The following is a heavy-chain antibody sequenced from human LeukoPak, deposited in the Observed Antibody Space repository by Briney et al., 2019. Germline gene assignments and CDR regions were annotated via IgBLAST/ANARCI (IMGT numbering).Heavy chain of an antibody. Sequence: SETLSLTCAVYGGSFSGYYWSWIRQPPGKGLEWIGEINHSGSTNYNPSLKSRVTISVDTSKNQFSLKLSSVTAADTAVYYCARGQVVVVPAAAGYYYGMDVWGQGTTVTVSS. J-gene: IGHJ6*02. D-gene: IGHD2-2*01. V-gene: IGHV4-34*01. CDR2: INHSGST. CDR3: ARGQVVVVPAAAGYYYGMDV. CDR1: GGSFSGYY.